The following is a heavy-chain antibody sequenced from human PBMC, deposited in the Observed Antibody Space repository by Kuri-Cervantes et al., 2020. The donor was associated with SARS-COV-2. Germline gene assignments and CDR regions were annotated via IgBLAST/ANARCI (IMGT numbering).Heavy chain of an antibody. Sequence: GEALKISCAASGFTFSSYAMSWVRQAPGKGLEWVSAISGSGGSTYYADPVKGRFTISRDNSKNTLYLQMNSLRAEDTAVYYCAKAWRGQWLASYYYYGMDVWGQGTTVTVSS. J-gene: IGHJ6*02. V-gene: IGHV3-23*01. CDR1: GFTFSSYA. D-gene: IGHD6-19*01. CDR2: ISGSGGST. CDR3: AKAWRGQWLASYYYYGMDV.